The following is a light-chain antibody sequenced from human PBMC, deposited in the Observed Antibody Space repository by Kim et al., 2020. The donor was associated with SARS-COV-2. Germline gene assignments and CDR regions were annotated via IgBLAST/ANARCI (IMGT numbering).Light chain of an antibody. Sequence: EIVMTQSPATLSLSPGERATLSCRTSQSVSSNLAWYQQKPGQAPRLLIYGASTRATGIPARFSGSGSGTEFTLTISSLQSEDFAVYYCQQYNKGPRTFGQGTKVDIK. V-gene: IGKV3-15*01. CDR1: QSVSSN. J-gene: IGKJ1*01. CDR3: QQYNKGPRT. CDR2: GAS.